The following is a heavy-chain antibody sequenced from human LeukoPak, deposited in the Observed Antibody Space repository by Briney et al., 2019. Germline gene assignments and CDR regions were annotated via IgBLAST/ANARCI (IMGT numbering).Heavy chain of an antibody. CDR3: ARMDGVVIPASYYHGMDV. CDR1: GFTFSSYA. D-gene: IGHD2-2*01. V-gene: IGHV3-66*01. J-gene: IGHJ6*02. CDR2: IYSGGST. Sequence: QTGGSLRLSCAASGFTFSSYAMSWVRQAPGKGLEWVSVIYSGGSTYYADSVKGRFTISRDNAKNSLYLQMNSLRDEDTAVYYCARMDGVVIPASYYHGMDVWGQGTTVTVSS.